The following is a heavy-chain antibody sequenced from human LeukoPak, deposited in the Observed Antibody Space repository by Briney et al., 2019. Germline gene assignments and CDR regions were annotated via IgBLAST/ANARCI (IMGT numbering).Heavy chain of an antibody. Sequence: GGSLRLSCAASGFTFSSYEMIWVRQPPGTGLEWVSYIGGSGRTIFYADSVKGRFTISRDNAKNSLYPQMNSLRAEDTAVYYCATLIVGGGDHWGQGTLVTVSS. CDR1: GFTFSSYE. D-gene: IGHD1-26*01. V-gene: IGHV3-48*03. CDR2: IGGSGRTI. CDR3: ATLIVGGGDH. J-gene: IGHJ4*02.